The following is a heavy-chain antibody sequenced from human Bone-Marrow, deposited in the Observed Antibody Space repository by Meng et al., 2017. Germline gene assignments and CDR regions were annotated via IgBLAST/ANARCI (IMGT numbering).Heavy chain of an antibody. V-gene: IGHV4-39*05. Sequence: QLQLQESAPGLVKPPETPSLTCTVSGRSISSSSYYWGWIRQPPGQGLEWIGSFYYSGSTFSNPSLKNRVTISVDTSKNQFSLKLSSVTAADTAVYYCSVGELLPTWFDPWGQGTLVTVSS. CDR2: FYYSGST. J-gene: IGHJ5*02. D-gene: IGHD1-26*01. CDR1: GRSISSSSYY. CDR3: SVGELLPTWFDP.